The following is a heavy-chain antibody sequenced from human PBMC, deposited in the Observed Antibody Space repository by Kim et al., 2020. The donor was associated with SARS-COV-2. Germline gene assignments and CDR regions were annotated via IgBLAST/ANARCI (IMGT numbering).Heavy chain of an antibody. D-gene: IGHD3-10*01. CDR3: ATMQFAHDY. J-gene: IGHJ4*02. Sequence: GGSLRLSCAASGFTFSDYDMSWVRQAPGKGLEWVSAINAGGHITDYADSVRGRFTISRDNSKTTLYLQMNSLRADDTAVYYCATMQFAHDYWGQGTLVTVSS. CDR2: INAGGHIT. CDR1: GFTFSDYD. V-gene: IGHV3-23*01.